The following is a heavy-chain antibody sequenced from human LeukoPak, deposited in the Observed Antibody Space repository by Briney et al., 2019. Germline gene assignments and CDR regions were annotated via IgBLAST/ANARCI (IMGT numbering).Heavy chain of an antibody. CDR1: GYTFTSYY. CDR3: ARTYCSSTSCYAVWDAFDI. Sequence: GASVKVSCKASGYTFTSYYMHWVRQAPGQGLEWMGLINPTGDSTGYAQKFQGRVTMTRNTSISTAYMELSSLRSEDTAVYYCARTYCSSTSCYAVWDAFDIWGQGTMVTVSS. J-gene: IGHJ3*02. CDR2: INPTGDST. V-gene: IGHV1-46*01. D-gene: IGHD2-2*01.